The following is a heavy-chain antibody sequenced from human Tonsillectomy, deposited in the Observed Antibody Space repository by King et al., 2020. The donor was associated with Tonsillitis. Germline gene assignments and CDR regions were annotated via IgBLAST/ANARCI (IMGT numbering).Heavy chain of an antibody. V-gene: IGHV3-72*01. CDR2: TRNKANSYTT. Sequence: VQLVESGGGLVQPGGSLRLSCAVSGFTFSDHYIDWVRQAPGKGLEWVGRTRNKANSYTTEYAASVKGRFTISRDDSKKSVYLQMNSLKTEDTAVYYCAHSRGYYDYDVLDIWGQGTMVTVS. D-gene: IGHD3-22*01. J-gene: IGHJ3*02. CDR1: GFTFSDHY. CDR3: AHSRGYYDYDVLDI.